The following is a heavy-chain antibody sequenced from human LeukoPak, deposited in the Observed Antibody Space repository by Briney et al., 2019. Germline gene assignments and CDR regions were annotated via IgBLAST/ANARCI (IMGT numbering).Heavy chain of an antibody. CDR2: IYHSGRT. J-gene: IGHJ4*02. CDR1: GYSISSGDY. V-gene: IGHV4-38-2*02. CDR3: ARQTGSGLFILP. D-gene: IGHD3/OR15-3a*01. Sequence: SETLSLTCTVSGYSISSGDYWGWIRQPPGKGLEWIGSIYHSGRTYYNPSLKSQVSISIDTSKNQFSLRLTSVTAADTAVYYCARQTGSGLFILPGGQGTLVTVSS.